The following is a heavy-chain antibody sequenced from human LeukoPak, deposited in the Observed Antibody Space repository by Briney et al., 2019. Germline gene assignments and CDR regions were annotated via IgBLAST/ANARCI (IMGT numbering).Heavy chain of an antibody. CDR2: INPSDGKT. Sequence: ASVKVSCKASGYTFTNYYMHWVRQAPGQGLEWMGIINPSDGKTSYAQKFQGRVTMTRDTSTSTVYMELSSLRSDDTAVYYCARHRLHRLYYDSGGYYHDAFDIWGQGTMVTVSS. D-gene: IGHD3-22*01. J-gene: IGHJ3*02. CDR3: ARHRLHRLYYDSGGYYHDAFDI. CDR1: GYTFTNYY. V-gene: IGHV1-46*01.